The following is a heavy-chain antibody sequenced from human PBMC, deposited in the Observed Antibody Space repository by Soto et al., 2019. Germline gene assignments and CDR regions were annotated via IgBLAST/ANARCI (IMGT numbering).Heavy chain of an antibody. CDR2: IYYSGST. CDR1: GGSISDDSY. D-gene: IGHD6-19*01. J-gene: IGHJ4*02. Sequence: SETLSLTCTVSGGSISDDSYWSWIRQPPGKGLEWIGYIYYSGSTKYNPSLRSRVTILVDTSKNQFSLKLTSVTAADTAVYYCARSGSGSGWLGGQGTLVTVSS. V-gene: IGHV4-59*13. CDR3: ARSGSGSGWL.